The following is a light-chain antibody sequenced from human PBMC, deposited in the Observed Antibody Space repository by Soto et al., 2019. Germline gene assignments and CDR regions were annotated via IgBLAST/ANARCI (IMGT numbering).Light chain of an antibody. CDR2: GAS. J-gene: IGKJ5*01. CDR1: QSVSSN. CDR3: QQQNNGPIT. Sequence: EIVMTQAPATLSVSPGARATLSCRASQSVSSNLAWYQQKPGQAPRLLIYGASTRATGIPARFSGGGSGTDFTLTISSLEPEDFAVYYCQQQNNGPITFGQGTRLEIK. V-gene: IGKV3-15*01.